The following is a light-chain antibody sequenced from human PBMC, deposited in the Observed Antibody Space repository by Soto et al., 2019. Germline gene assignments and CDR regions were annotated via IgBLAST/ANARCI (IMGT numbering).Light chain of an antibody. CDR1: SGHSSYA. J-gene: IGLJ2*01. V-gene: IGLV4-69*01. CDR2: LNSDGSH. Sequence: QTVVTQSPSASASLGASVKLTCTLSSGHSSYAIAWHQQQPEKGPRYLMKLNSDGSHSKGDGIPDRFSGSSSGAERYLTISSLHSEDVADYYCQTWGTGNVVFGGGTMQTV. CDR3: QTWGTGNVV.